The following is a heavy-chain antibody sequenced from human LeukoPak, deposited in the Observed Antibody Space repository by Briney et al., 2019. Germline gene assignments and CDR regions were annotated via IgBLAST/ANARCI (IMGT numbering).Heavy chain of an antibody. CDR3: ARGDCSGGSCHYDY. CDR2: FSGGGDS. D-gene: IGHD2-15*01. V-gene: IGHV3-23*01. CDR1: GFTSGIYA. Sequence: GGSLRLSCAASGFTSGIYAMSWVRQAPGKGLEWVSAFSGGGDSFYADSVRGRFSVSADKSRNILYLQMNSLRAEDTAVYYCARGDCSGGSCHYDYWGQGTLVTVSS. J-gene: IGHJ4*02.